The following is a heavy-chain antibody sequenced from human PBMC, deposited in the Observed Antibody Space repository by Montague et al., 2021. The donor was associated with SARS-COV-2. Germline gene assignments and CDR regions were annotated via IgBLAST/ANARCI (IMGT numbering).Heavy chain of an antibody. V-gene: IGHV4-59*01. Sequence: SETLSLTCTVSGGSISSYYWSWIRQPPGKGLEWIGYIYYSGSTNHNSSLKSRVTISVDTSKNQFSLKLSSVTAADTAVYYCARVFPRWLQFDPYFDYWGQGTLVTVSS. CDR3: ARVFPRWLQFDPYFDY. CDR1: GGSISSYY. CDR2: IYYSGST. J-gene: IGHJ4*02. D-gene: IGHD5-24*01.